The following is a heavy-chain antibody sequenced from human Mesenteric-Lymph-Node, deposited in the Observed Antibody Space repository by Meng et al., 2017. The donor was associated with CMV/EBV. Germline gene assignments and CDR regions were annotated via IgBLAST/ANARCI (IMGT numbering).Heavy chain of an antibody. Sequence: SVDSISSGYSWSWIRQPPGKGLEWIGYVYHSGSTSYNPSLKSRVTISVDRPKNQFSLKLTSVNAADTAVYYCARMNYYDSSGYYFDYWGQGTLVTVSS. V-gene: IGHV4-30-2*01. J-gene: IGHJ4*02. D-gene: IGHD3-22*01. CDR3: ARMNYYDSSGYYFDY. CDR2: VYHSGST. CDR1: VDSISSGYS.